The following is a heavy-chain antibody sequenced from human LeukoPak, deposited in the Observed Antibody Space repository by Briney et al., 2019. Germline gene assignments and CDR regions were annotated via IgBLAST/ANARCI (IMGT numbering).Heavy chain of an antibody. CDR1: GFTFSSY. CDR2: IYYSGST. V-gene: IGHV4-39*01. D-gene: IGHD3-9*01. J-gene: IGHJ6*02. Sequence: GSLKLSCAASGFTFSSYWSWMRRPPAREVVGLGSIYYSGSTYYNPSLYSRVPISVDTSKNQSALKPSSVTAADTAVYYGARSGRYYDILTGTRCYYYGTDVWGQGDT. CDR3: ARSGRYYDILTGTRCYYYGTDV.